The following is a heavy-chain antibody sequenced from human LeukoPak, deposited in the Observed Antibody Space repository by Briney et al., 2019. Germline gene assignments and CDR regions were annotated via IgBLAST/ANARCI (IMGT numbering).Heavy chain of an antibody. V-gene: IGHV4-39*03. J-gene: IGHJ4*02. CDR2: IYSSGST. CDR1: GGSVSLSNYY. CDR3: SSLRGLNV. D-gene: IGHD3-10*01. Sequence: SETLSLTCSVSGGSVSLSNYYWTWIRLPPGKGLEWIGGIYSSGSTNYNPSLKSRVTFSVGTSKNQFSLTLNSVTAADTAVYYCSSLRGLNVWGQGTLVTVSS.